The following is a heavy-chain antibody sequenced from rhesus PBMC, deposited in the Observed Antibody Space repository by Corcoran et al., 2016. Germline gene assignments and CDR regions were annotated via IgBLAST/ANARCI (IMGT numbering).Heavy chain of an antibody. Sequence: QVILNESGLALVKPTQTLPLNCHSFGFALSTSGMRVCWIRCPPGKAMEWLSRIDWDDDKCSRTSLKSRLTISKATSKDQFVLTMTNMDAVDTATYCCSLSLAVCFDCWGQGVLVAVSS. D-gene: IGHD2-2*01. CDR3: SLSLAVCFDC. V-gene: IGHV2S2*01. CDR2: IDWDDDK. CDR1: GFALSTSGMR. J-gene: IGHJ4*01.